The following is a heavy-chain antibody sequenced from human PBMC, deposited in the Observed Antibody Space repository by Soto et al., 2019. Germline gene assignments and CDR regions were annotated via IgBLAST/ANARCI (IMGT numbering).Heavy chain of an antibody. CDR3: AKARSHVTIFGVVILDYYYYGMDV. V-gene: IGHV3-23*01. D-gene: IGHD3-3*01. CDR1: GFTFSSYA. Sequence: EVQLLESGGGLVQPGGSLRLSCAASGFTFSSYAMSWVRQAPGKGLEWVSAISGSGGSTYYADSVKGRFTISRDNSKNTLYLQMNRLRAEDKAVYYRAKARSHVTIFGVVILDYYYYGMDVWGQGTTVTVSS. CDR2: ISGSGGST. J-gene: IGHJ6*02.